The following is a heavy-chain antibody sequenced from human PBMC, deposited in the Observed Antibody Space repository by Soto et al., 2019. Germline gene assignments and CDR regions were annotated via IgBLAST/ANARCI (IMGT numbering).Heavy chain of an antibody. D-gene: IGHD4-17*01. J-gene: IGHJ6*02. CDR3: DGDYYYYGMDV. Sequence: PGGSLRLSCAASGFTFSGSAMHWVRQASGKGLEWVGRIRSKANSYATAYAASVKGRFTISRDDSKNTAYLQMNSLKTEDTAVYYCDGDYYYYGMDVWGQGTTVTVSS. V-gene: IGHV3-73*01. CDR1: GFTFSGSA. CDR2: IRSKANSYAT.